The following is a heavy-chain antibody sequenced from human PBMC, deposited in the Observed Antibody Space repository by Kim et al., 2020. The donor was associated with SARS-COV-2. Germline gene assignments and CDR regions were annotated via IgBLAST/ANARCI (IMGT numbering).Heavy chain of an antibody. Sequence: SETLSLTCTVSGGSISSYYWSWIRQPPGKGLEWIGYIYYSGSTNYNPSLKSRVTISVDTSKNQFSLKLSSVTAADTAVYYCARAGAVSWFYPWGQGTLVTVSS. J-gene: IGHJ5*02. D-gene: IGHD6-19*01. CDR1: GGSISSYY. V-gene: IGHV4-59*01. CDR2: IYYSGST. CDR3: ARAGAVSWFYP.